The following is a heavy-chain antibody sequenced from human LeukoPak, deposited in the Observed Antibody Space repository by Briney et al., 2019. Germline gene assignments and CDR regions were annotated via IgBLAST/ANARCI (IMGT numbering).Heavy chain of an antibody. D-gene: IGHD1-1*01. Sequence: SQGLSLTCASSGDSVSSNSDAWNWIRLSPSRGLEWLGRTYYRSTWHNEYAISVKSRLTINPDTSNNHISLQLNSVTPDDTAIYYCASDLNAGLDYWGQGTPVIVSS. CDR1: GDSVSSNSDA. CDR3: ASDLNAGLDY. V-gene: IGHV6-1*01. CDR2: TYYRSTWHN. J-gene: IGHJ4*02.